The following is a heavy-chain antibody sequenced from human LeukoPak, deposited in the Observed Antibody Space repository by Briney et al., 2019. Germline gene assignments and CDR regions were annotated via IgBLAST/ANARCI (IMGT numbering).Heavy chain of an antibody. CDR2: INPNSGGT. V-gene: IGHV1-2*02. Sequence: ASVKVSCKASGYSFSFFYIHWVRQAPGQGLEWMGWINPNSGGTNYAQKFQGRVTMTGDTSIDTASMELTSLASDDTATCYCAREGTGDHNPRRSHGFDIWGQGTVVTVSS. CDR3: AREGTGDHNPRRSHGFDI. J-gene: IGHJ3*02. CDR1: GYSFSFFY. D-gene: IGHD3-16*01.